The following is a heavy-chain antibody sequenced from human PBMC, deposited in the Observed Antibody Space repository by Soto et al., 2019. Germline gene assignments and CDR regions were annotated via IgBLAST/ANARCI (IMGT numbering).Heavy chain of an antibody. CDR1: GVSITPYY. V-gene: IGHV4-59*01. CDR2: VYHTGNT. J-gene: IGHJ4*02. CDR3: AREQYNLKL. Sequence: QVQLQESGPGLVKTSETLSLTCTVSGVSITPYYWIWIRHPPGKGLEWIGYVYHTGNTYYNPSLKSRVTISLDTSKNQVSLRLKSVTAADTAVYYCAREQYNLKLWGQGTLVTVSS. D-gene: IGHD1-20*01.